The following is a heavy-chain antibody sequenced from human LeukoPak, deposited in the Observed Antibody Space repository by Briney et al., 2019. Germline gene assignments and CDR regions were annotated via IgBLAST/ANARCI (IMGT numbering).Heavy chain of an antibody. D-gene: IGHD2-8*02. CDR2: IYYSGST. J-gene: IGHJ4*02. Sequence: SETLSLTCTVSGGSISNYYWSWIRQPPGKGLEWIGYIYYSGSTNNPSLKSRVTISIDTSKNQFSLKLSSVTAADTAVYYCARGGVYFDYWGQGTLVTVSS. CDR1: GGSISNYY. V-gene: IGHV4-59*01. CDR3: ARGGVYFDY.